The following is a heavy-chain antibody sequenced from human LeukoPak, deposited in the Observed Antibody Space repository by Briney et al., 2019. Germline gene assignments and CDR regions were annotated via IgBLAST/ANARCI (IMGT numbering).Heavy chain of an antibody. V-gene: IGHV4-34*01. CDR2: INHSGST. CDR1: GGSFSGYY. Sequence: SETLSLTCAVYGGSFSGYYWSWIRQPPGKGLEWIGEINHSGSTNYNPSLKSRVTVSVDTSKNQFSLKLSSVTAADTAVYYCARGRPVANLDYWGQGTLVTVSS. J-gene: IGHJ4*02. D-gene: IGHD5-12*01. CDR3: ARGRPVANLDY.